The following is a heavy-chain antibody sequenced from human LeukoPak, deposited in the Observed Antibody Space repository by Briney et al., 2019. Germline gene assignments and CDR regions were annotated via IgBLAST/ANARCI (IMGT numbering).Heavy chain of an antibody. CDR2: IYTSGST. D-gene: IGHD3-22*01. CDR1: GGSISSYY. V-gene: IGHV4-4*07. CDR3: ARGRYYYDSSGYRYLDY. Sequence: SETLSLTCTVSGGSISSYYWSWIRQPAGKGLEWIGRIYTSGSTNYNPSLKSRVTMSVDTSKNQFSLRLSSVTAADTAVYYCARGRYYYDSSGYRYLDYWGQGTLVTVSS. J-gene: IGHJ4*02.